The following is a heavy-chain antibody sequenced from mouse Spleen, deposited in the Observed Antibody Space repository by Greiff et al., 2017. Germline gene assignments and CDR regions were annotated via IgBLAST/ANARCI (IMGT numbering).Heavy chain of an antibody. V-gene: IGHV1-53*01. CDR1: GYTFTSYW. Sequence: VKLQESGTELVKPGASVKLSCKASGYTFTSYWMHWVKQRPGQGLEWIGNINPSNGGTNYNEKFKSKATLTVDKSSSTAYMQLSSLTSEDSAVYYCAREQSYYRYDGVDYWGQGTTLTVSS. CDR2: INPSNGGT. D-gene: IGHD2-14*01. CDR3: AREQSYYRYDGVDY. J-gene: IGHJ2*01.